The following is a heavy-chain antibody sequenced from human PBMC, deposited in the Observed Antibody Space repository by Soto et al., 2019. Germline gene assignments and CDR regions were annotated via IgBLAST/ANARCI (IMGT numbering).Heavy chain of an antibody. D-gene: IGHD2-15*01. CDR3: ARDFNCIAHACLDLFDP. CDR1: GYTFTTYG. J-gene: IGHJ5*02. CDR2: IRGYNAEI. V-gene: IGHV1-18*01. Sequence: QVQLVQSGAEVKEPGASVKVSCKTSGYTFTTYGLSWVRQAPGQGLEWMGWIRGYNAEIYYAQKFQGKVTLTKGPVTSTGYMELRTLRSEDTAVYYWARDFNCIAHACLDLFDPWGHGTLVIVSS.